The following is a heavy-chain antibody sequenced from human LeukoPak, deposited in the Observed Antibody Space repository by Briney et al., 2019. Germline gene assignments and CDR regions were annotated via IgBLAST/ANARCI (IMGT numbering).Heavy chain of an antibody. J-gene: IGHJ4*02. V-gene: IGHV1-46*01. Sequence: ASVKVSCKASGYTFTSYYVHWVRQAPGEGLEWMGIINPSGGSTSYAQKFQGRVTMTRDMSTSTVYMELSSLRSEDTAVYYCARVNRYYDILTGYSVFDYWGQGTLVTVSS. CDR2: INPSGGST. D-gene: IGHD3-9*01. CDR3: ARVNRYYDILTGYSVFDY. CDR1: GYTFTSYY.